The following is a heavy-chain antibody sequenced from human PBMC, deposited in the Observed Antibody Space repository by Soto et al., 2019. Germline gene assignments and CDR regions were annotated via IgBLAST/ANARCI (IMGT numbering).Heavy chain of an antibody. CDR3: ARGMTTVTTFDY. V-gene: IGHV4-30-2*01. J-gene: IGHJ4*02. D-gene: IGHD4-17*01. CDR2: IYHSGST. CDR1: GGSISSGGYS. Sequence: QLQLQESGSGLVKPSQTLSLTCAVSGGSISSGGYSWSWIRQPPGKGLEWIGYIYHSGSTYYNPSLKSRVTITVXXSKNQISLQLSSVTAADTAVYYCARGMTTVTTFDYWGQGTLVTVSS.